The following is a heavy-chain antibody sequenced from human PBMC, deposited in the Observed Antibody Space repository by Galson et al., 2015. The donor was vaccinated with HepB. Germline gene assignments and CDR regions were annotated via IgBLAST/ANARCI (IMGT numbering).Heavy chain of an antibody. Sequence: SVKVSCKASGYTFTSYGISWVRQAPGQGLEWMGWISAYNGNTNYAQKLQGRVTMTTDTSTSTAYMELRSLRSDDTAVYYCARGSYYYDSSPPRYYYYGMDVWGQGTTVTVSS. D-gene: IGHD3-22*01. V-gene: IGHV1-18*04. CDR1: GYTFTSYG. CDR2: ISAYNGNT. CDR3: ARGSYYYDSSPPRYYYYGMDV. J-gene: IGHJ6*02.